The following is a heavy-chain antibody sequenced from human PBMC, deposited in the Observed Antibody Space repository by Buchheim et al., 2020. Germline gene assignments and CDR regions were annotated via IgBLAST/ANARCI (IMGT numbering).Heavy chain of an antibody. CDR2: IYYSGST. Sequence: QVQLQESGPGLVKPSETLSLTCTASGGSISSYYWSWIRQPPGKGLEWIGYIYYSGSTNYNPSLKSRVTISVDTSKTPVSLKLSSVTAADTAVYYCARESYYYDSSGYYAYFDYWGQGTL. CDR1: GGSISSYY. V-gene: IGHV4-59*01. CDR3: ARESYYYDSSGYYAYFDY. J-gene: IGHJ4*02. D-gene: IGHD3-22*01.